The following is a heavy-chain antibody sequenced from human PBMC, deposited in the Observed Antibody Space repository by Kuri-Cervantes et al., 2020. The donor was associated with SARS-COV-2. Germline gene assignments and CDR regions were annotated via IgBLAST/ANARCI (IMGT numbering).Heavy chain of an antibody. Sequence: SCTVSGGSISSGSYYWTWIRQPAGKGLEWIGRLYTSGSTNYNPSLKSRVTISADTSKNQFSLNLSSVTAADTAVYYCARGWDYGSGSYYPRGDYGMDVWGQGTTVTVSS. V-gene: IGHV4-61*02. CDR3: ARGWDYGSGSYYPRGDYGMDV. J-gene: IGHJ6*02. D-gene: IGHD3-10*01. CDR2: LYTSGST. CDR1: GGSISSGSYY.